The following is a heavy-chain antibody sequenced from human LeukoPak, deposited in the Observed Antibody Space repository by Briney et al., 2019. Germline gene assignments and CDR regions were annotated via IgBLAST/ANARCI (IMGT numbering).Heavy chain of an antibody. Sequence: PSETLSLTCTVSGYSISSGYYWGWIRQPPGKGLEWIGSIYHSGSTYYNPSLKSRVTISVDMSKNQFSLKLSSVTAADTAVYYCARARTGDLDYWGQGTLVTVSS. J-gene: IGHJ4*02. D-gene: IGHD7-27*01. CDR1: GYSISSGYY. V-gene: IGHV4-38-2*02. CDR2: IYHSGST. CDR3: ARARTGDLDY.